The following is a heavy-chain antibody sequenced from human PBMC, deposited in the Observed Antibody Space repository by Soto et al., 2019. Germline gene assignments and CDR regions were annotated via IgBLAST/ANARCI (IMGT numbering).Heavy chain of an antibody. J-gene: IGHJ6*03. Sequence: SETLSLTCAVSSGSISSSNWWSWVRQPPGKGLEWIGEIYHSGSTNYNPSLKSRVTISVDKSKNQFSLKLSSVTAADTAVYYCARDFPSNYDFWSGYYTPRVNYYYMDVWGKGTTVTVSS. V-gene: IGHV4-4*02. CDR2: IYHSGST. CDR1: SGSISSSNW. D-gene: IGHD3-3*01. CDR3: ARDFPSNYDFWSGYYTPRVNYYYMDV.